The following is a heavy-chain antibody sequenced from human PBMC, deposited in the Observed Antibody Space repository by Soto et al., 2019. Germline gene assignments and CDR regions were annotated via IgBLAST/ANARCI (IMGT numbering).Heavy chain of an antibody. CDR2: INPNSGGT. CDR1: GYTFTGYY. V-gene: IGHV1-2*02. CDR3: ARDPRSSGSGYYYYGMDV. Sequence: ASVKVSCKASGYTFTGYYMHCVRQAPGQGLEWMGWINPNSGGTNYAQKFQGRVTMTRDTSISTAYMELSRLRSDDTAVYYCARDPRSSGSGYYYYGMDVWGQGTTVTVSS. D-gene: IGHD6-19*01. J-gene: IGHJ6*02.